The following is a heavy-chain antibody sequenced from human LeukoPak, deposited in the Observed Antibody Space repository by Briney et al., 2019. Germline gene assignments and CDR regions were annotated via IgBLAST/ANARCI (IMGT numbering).Heavy chain of an antibody. V-gene: IGHV4-34*01. D-gene: IGHD6-6*01. Sequence: SETLSLTCTVSGGSISSYPWSCIRQPPGKGLEWIGEINHSGSTNYNPSLKSRVTISVDTSKNQFSLKLSSVTAADTAVYYCAKGRGIAARPFFNYWGQGTLVTVSS. J-gene: IGHJ4*02. CDR2: INHSGST. CDR3: AKGRGIAARPFFNY. CDR1: GGSISSYP.